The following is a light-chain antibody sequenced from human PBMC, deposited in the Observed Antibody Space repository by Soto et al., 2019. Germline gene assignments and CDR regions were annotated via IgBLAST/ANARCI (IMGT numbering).Light chain of an antibody. CDR1: QSVSSS. V-gene: IGKV3-20*01. Sequence: EIVLTQSPGSLSLSPGERATLSCWASQSVSSSLAWYQQKPGQAPRLLIYAASSRATGFPDRFSGSGSGTDFNLTISSLEPEDSAVYYCQQYSSPPRTFGQGTKVEIK. CDR2: AAS. CDR3: QQYSSPPRT. J-gene: IGKJ1*01.